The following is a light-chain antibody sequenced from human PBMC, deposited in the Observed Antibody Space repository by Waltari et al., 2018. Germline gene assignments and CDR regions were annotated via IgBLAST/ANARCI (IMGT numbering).Light chain of an antibody. CDR1: PSISNW. CDR3: QQYYSYPRT. J-gene: IGKJ1*01. Sequence: DIQMTQSPSILSASVGDRVTITCRARPSISNWLAWYQQKPGKAPKLLIFKTSSVESGVPYRFSGRVSGTDFALTISSLQPEDYATYYCQQYYSYPRTFGQGTKVEIK. CDR2: KTS. V-gene: IGKV1-5*03.